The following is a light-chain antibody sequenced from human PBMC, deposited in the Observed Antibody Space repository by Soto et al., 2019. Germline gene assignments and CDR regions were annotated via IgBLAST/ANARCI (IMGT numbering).Light chain of an antibody. CDR1: QFVSAGY. CDR3: QQYGSSPV. CDR2: GAS. Sequence: EIVLAQSPGTLSLSPGERATLSCRASQFVSAGYLAWYQQKPGLAPRLLIYGASHRASGIPDRFGGSGSGTDSTLTISRLEPEDFAVYYCQQYGSSPVFGPGTKVDI. J-gene: IGKJ3*01. V-gene: IGKV3-20*01.